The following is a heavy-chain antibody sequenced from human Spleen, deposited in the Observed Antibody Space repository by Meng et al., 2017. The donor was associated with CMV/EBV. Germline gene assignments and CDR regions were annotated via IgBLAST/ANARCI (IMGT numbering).Heavy chain of an antibody. J-gene: IGHJ5*02. CDR1: GCPFIRSA. Sequence: SGCPFIRSAFTWVRQAPVQGLEWMGGIIPLLGRTNYAQKFQGRVTITADKSTTTVFMELTSLRSEDTALYYCARDRYNWNERWFDPWGQGTLVTVSS. CDR3: ARDRYNWNERWFDP. V-gene: IGHV1-69*10. CDR2: IIPLLGRT. D-gene: IGHD1-20*01.